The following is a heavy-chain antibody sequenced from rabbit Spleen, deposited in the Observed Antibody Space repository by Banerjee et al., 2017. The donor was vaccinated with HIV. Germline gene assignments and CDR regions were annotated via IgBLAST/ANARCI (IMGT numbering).Heavy chain of an antibody. J-gene: IGHJ4*01. Sequence: QLKESGGGLVQPGGSLKLSCTASGIDFSSYYMNWVRQAPGKGLEWIGYIDPVFSTTYYASWVNGRFTISSDNAQNTVDLQLNSLTVADTATYFCARDKYGGNSGYGDGLNLWGPGTLVTVS. V-gene: IGHV1S7*01. CDR1: GIDFSSYY. CDR3: ARDKYGGNSGYGDGLNL. CDR2: IDPVFSTT. D-gene: IGHD1-1*01.